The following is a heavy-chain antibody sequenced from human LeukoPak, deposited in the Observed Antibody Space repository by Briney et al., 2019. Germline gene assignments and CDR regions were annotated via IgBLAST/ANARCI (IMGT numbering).Heavy chain of an antibody. J-gene: IGHJ4*02. Sequence: GGSLRLSCAASGFTFSTYAMHWVRQAPGKGLEWVAVISYDGSNKYYADSVKGRFTISRDNSKNMLYLQMNSLRAEDTAVYYCARDRMVTLYYFEYWGQGTLVTVSS. CDR1: GFTFSTYA. D-gene: IGHD2-21*02. V-gene: IGHV3-30-3*01. CDR3: ARDRMVTLYYFEY. CDR2: ISYDGSNK.